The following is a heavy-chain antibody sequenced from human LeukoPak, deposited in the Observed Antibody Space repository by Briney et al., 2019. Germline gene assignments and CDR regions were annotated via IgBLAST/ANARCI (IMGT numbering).Heavy chain of an antibody. CDR2: IIPIFGTA. CDR1: GGTFSSYA. CDR3: ARDSSSFPYYFDY. V-gene: IGHV1-69*05. D-gene: IGHD6-6*01. J-gene: IGHJ4*02. Sequence: SVKVSFKASGGTFSSYAISWVRQAPGQGLEWMGGIIPIFGTANYAQKFQGRVTITTDESTSTAYMELSSLRSEDTAVYYCARDSSSFPYYFDYWGQGTLVTVSS.